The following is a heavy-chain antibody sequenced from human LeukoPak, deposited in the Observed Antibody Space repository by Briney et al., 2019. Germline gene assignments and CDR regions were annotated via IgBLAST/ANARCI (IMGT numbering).Heavy chain of an antibody. D-gene: IGHD3-10*01. J-gene: IGHJ6*02. CDR1: GFTVSSNY. CDR3: ARDQLYYLGSGSLTVGPFHGMDV. Sequence: GGSLRLSCAASGFTVSSNYMSWVRQAPGRGLEWVSVIYSGGGTYYAESVKGRFTISRGNSKNTLYLRLNSLRAEDTAVYYCARDQLYYLGSGSLTVGPFHGMDVWGQGTTVTVS. V-gene: IGHV3-66*01. CDR2: IYSGGGT.